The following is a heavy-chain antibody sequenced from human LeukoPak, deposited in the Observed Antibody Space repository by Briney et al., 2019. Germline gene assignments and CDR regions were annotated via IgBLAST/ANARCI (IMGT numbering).Heavy chain of an antibody. CDR3: ARDVSGMVKRGAFDI. Sequence: ASVKVPCKASGGTFSSYAISWVRQAPGQGLEWMGRIIPILGIANYAQKFQGRVTMTRDTSISTAYMELSRLRSDDTAVYYCARDVSGMVKRGAFDIWGQGTMVTVSS. D-gene: IGHD5-12*01. CDR2: IIPILGIA. CDR1: GGTFSSYA. V-gene: IGHV1-69*04. J-gene: IGHJ3*02.